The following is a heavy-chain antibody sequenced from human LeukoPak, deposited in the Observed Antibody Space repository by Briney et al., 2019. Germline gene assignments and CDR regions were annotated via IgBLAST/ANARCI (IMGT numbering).Heavy chain of an antibody. V-gene: IGHV1-2*02. CDR3: ARDSRNYYDSRGGGDDAFDI. D-gene: IGHD3-22*01. J-gene: IGHJ3*02. CDR1: GYAFTGYS. CDR2: INNNTGGT. Sequence: ASVKVSCKASGYAFTGYSIHWVRQAPGQGLEWMGWINNNTGGTNFAQNFQGRVTRTMDTSISTAYMELSRLTSDDTAVYYCARDSRNYYDSRGGGDDAFDIWGQGTMVTVSS.